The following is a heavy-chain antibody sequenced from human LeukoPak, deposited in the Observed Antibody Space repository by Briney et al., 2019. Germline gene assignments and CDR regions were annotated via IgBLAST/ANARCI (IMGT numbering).Heavy chain of an antibody. CDR2: ISPHNGDT. V-gene: IGHV1-2*02. D-gene: IGHD3-10*01. Sequence: ASLKGSCKTSGDTSTASYIHWVRQAPGVRLQCMGWISPHNGDTKYAEDFQDRGTMTVNTSISTAYMELTGLTPDDTAAYYCVRSPIGASAYWGRGTLVTVSS. J-gene: IGHJ4*02. CDR3: VRSPIGASAY. CDR1: GDTSTASY.